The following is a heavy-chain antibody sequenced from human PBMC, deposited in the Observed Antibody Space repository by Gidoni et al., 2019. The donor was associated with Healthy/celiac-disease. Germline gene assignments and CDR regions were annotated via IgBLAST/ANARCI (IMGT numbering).Heavy chain of an antibody. D-gene: IGHD4-17*01. CDR2: ISYDGSNK. V-gene: IGHV3-30*18. Sequence: QVQLVESGGGVVQPGRSLRLSCAASGFTFSSYGMHWVRQAPGKGLEWLAVISYDGSNKYYADSVKGRFTISRDNSKNTLYLQMNSLRAEDTAVYYCAKSKGYGDSKFDYWGQGTLVTVSS. CDR1: GFTFSSYG. CDR3: AKSKGYGDSKFDY. J-gene: IGHJ4*02.